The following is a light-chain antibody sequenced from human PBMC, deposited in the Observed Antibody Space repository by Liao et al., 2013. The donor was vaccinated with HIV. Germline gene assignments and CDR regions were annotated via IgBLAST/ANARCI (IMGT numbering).Light chain of an antibody. J-gene: IGLJ1*01. CDR3: QVWDNNFYV. CDR1: NIGSKS. CDR2: YDS. V-gene: IGLV3-21*01. Sequence: SYELTQPPSVSVAPGKTARITCGGNNIGSKSVHWYQQKPGQAPLLVIYYDSDRPLAIPERFSGSNSGNTATLTISRVEVGDEADYYCQVWDNNFYVFGTGTKVTVL.